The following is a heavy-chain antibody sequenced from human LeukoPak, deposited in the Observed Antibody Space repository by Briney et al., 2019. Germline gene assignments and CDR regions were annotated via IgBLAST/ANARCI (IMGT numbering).Heavy chain of an antibody. V-gene: IGHV1-2*02. CDR3: ASWRSVAASPFDY. CDR1: GYTFTGYY. J-gene: IGHJ4*02. Sequence: AASVKVPCKASGYTFTGYYMHWVRQAPGQGLEWMGWINPNSGGTNYAQKFQGRVTMTRDTSISTAYMELSRLRSDDTAVYYCASWRSVAASPFDYWGQGTLVTVSS. CDR2: INPNSGGT. D-gene: IGHD2-15*01.